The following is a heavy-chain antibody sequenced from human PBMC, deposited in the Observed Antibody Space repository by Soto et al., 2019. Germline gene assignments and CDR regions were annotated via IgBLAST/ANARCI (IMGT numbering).Heavy chain of an antibody. J-gene: IGHJ4*02. V-gene: IGHV4-39*01. CDR1: GGSISSSSYY. Sequence: SETLXLTCTVSGGSISSSSYYWDWIRQPPGKGLEWIGSIYYSGSTYYNPSLKSRVTISVDTSKNQFSLKLSSVTAADTAVYYCARHITIRGREEPHDFWGQGTLVTVSS. CDR3: ARHITIRGREEPHDF. CDR2: IYYSGST. D-gene: IGHD3-3*01.